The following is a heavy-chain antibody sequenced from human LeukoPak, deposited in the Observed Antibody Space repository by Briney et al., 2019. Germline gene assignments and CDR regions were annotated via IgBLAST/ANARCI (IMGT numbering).Heavy chain of an antibody. CDR3: AREEQYYDILTGYHNWFDP. D-gene: IGHD3-9*01. J-gene: IGHJ5*02. V-gene: IGHV4-34*01. Sequence: SETLPLTCAVYGGSFSGYYWSWIRQPPGKGLEWIGEINHTGSTNYNPSLKSRVTISVDTSKNQFSLKLSSVTAADTAVYYCAREEQYYDILTGYHNWFDPWGQGILVTVPS. CDR2: INHTGST. CDR1: GGSFSGYY.